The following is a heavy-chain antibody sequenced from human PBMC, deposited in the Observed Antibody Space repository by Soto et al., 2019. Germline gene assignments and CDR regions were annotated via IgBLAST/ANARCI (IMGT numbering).Heavy chain of an antibody. V-gene: IGHV3-53*01. J-gene: IGHJ4*02. CDR3: AREVDGEKYGFDY. Sequence: GGSLRLSCAASGFTVSSNYMSWVRQAPGKGLEWVSVIYSGGSTYYADSVKGRFTISRDNSKNTLYLQMNSLRAEDTAVYYCAREVDGEKYGFDYWGQGTLVTVSS. CDR1: GFTVSSNY. D-gene: IGHD5-12*01. CDR2: IYSGGST.